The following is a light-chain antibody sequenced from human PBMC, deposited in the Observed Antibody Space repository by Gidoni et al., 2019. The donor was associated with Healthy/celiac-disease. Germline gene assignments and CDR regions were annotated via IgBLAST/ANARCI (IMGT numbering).Light chain of an antibody. CDR2: DAS. J-gene: IGKJ5*01. V-gene: IGKV3-11*01. Sequence: EIVLTQSPATLSLSPGERATLSCRVSQSVSSYLAWYQPKPGQAPRLLIYDASNRATGIPARFSGSGSGTDFTLTISSLEPEDFAVYYCQQRSNWPPITFXQXTRLEIK. CDR1: QSVSSY. CDR3: QQRSNWPPIT.